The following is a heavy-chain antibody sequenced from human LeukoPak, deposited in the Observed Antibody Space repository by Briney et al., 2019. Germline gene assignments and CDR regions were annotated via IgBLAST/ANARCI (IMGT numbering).Heavy chain of an antibody. CDR2: IYYSGST. Sequence: SETLSLTCTVSGGSISSYYWSWIRQPPGKGLEWIGYIYYSGSTNYNPSLKSRVTISVDTSKNQFSLKLSSVTAADTALYYCARSYRFDPWGQGTLVTVSS. D-gene: IGHD1-14*01. CDR1: GGSISSYY. J-gene: IGHJ5*02. CDR3: ARSYRFDP. V-gene: IGHV4-59*12.